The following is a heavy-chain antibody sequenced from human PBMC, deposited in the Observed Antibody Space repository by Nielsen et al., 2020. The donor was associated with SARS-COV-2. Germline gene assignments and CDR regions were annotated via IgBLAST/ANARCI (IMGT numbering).Heavy chain of an antibody. CDR2: INSDSGNT. Sequence: ASVKVSCKASGYTFTAYAIHWLRQAPAQRLEWMGWINSDSGNTKYSQKLRGRVTITRDTSASTAYMELSGLSSEDTAVYYCARSRGCSATSCFFDYWGQGALVTVSS. CDR3: ARSRGCSATSCFFDY. V-gene: IGHV1-3*04. D-gene: IGHD2-2*01. CDR1: GYTFTAYA. J-gene: IGHJ4*02.